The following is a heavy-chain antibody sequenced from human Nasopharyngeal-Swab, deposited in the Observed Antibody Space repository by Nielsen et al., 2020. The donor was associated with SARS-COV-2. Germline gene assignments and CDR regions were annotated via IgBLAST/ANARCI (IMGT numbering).Heavy chain of an antibody. Sequence: WIRQPPGKGLEWVAVISYDGSNKYYADSVKGRFTISRDNSKNTLYLQMNSLRAEDTAVHYCAKDKPVVPAAFVPNAFDIWGQGTMVTVSS. CDR2: ISYDGSNK. CDR3: AKDKPVVPAAFVPNAFDI. J-gene: IGHJ3*02. V-gene: IGHV3-30*18. D-gene: IGHD2-2*01.